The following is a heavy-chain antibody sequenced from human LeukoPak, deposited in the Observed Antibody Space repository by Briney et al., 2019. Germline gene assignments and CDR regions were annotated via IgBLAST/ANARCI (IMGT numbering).Heavy chain of an antibody. V-gene: IGHV3-23*01. CDR3: AKDGDYYDSDAYSSFFDY. J-gene: IGHJ4*02. D-gene: IGHD3-22*01. CDR2: TSGSGGSR. CDR1: GFMFRSYA. Sequence: GGSLRLSCAASGFMFRSYAMSWVRQAPGKGLEWVAATSGSGGSRYYADSVKGRFAISRDDSTNTLSLQMTSLRAEDTAIYYCAKDGDYYDSDAYSSFFDYWGQGTLVTVSS.